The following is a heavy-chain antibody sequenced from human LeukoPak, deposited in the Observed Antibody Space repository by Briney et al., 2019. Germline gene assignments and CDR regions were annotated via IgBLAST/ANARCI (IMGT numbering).Heavy chain of an antibody. CDR1: GFTFSSYG. D-gene: IGHD6-13*01. Sequence: PGGSLRLSCAASGFTFSSYGMHWVRQAPGKGLEWVAVISYDGSNKYYADSVKGRFTISRDNSKNTLYLQMNSLRAEDTAGYYFAQDAGRLPGPAAAVVDPWAQGTLVTVPS. J-gene: IGHJ5*02. V-gene: IGHV3-30*18. CDR2: ISYDGSNK. CDR3: AQDAGRLPGPAAAVVDP.